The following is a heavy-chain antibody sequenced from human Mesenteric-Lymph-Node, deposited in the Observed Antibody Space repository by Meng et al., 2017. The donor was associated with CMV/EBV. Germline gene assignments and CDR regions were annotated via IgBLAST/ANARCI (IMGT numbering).Heavy chain of an antibody. CDR3: ARGGSSLNY. V-gene: IGHV3-66*01. CDR1: GFNVSNNY. CDR2: IYSGGST. Sequence: LRLSCAASGFNVSNNYIHWVRQAPGKGLQWVSIIYSGGSTYYADSVKGRFTISRDSSKNALYLQMNSLRAEDTAVYYCARGGSSLNYWGQGTLVTVSS. D-gene: IGHD1-26*01. J-gene: IGHJ4*02.